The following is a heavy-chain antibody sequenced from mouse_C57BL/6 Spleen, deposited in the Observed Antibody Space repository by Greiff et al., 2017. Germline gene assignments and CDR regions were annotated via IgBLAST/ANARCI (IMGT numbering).Heavy chain of an antibody. CDR2: IHPTSGST. D-gene: IGHD2-4*01. Sequence: QVQLQQPGAELVKPGASVKLSCKASGYTFTSYWMHWVKQRPGQGLEWIGMIHPTSGSTNYTATFKSKATLTVYNSSRTSYMQMMSRTSEEYAVEYCERGKYDYDGDWDLDVWGTGTTVTVSS. J-gene: IGHJ1*03. CDR3: ERGKYDYDGDWDLDV. V-gene: IGHV1-64*01. CDR1: GYTFTSYW.